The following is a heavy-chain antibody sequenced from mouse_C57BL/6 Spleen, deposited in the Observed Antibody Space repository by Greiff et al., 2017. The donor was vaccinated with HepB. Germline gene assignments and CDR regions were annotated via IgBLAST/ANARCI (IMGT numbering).Heavy chain of an antibody. CDR2: IDPSDSYT. V-gene: IGHV1-69*01. CDR3: ARSSFEGLAY. J-gene: IGHJ3*01. Sequence: QVQLQQPGAELVMPGASVKLSCKASGYTFTSYWMHWVKQRPGQGLEWIGEIDPSDSYTNYNQKFKGKSTLTVDKSSSTAYMQLSSLTSEDSAVYYCARSSFEGLAYWGQGTLVTVSA. CDR1: GYTFTSYW. D-gene: IGHD3-3*01.